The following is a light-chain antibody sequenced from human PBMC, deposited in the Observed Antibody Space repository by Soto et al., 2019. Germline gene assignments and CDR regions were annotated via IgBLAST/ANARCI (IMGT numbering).Light chain of an antibody. CDR2: DVS. CDR3: SSSGV. J-gene: IGLJ2*01. Sequence: QSALTQPASVSGSPGQSITISCTGTSSDVGGYNYVSWYQQHPGKAPKLMIYDVSNRPSGVSNRFSGSKSGNTASLTISGLQADDEADYYCSSSGVFGGGTKLTVL. CDR1: SSDVGGYNY. V-gene: IGLV2-14*01.